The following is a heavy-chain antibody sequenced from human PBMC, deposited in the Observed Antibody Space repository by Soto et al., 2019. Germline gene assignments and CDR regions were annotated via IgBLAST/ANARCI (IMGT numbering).Heavy chain of an antibody. CDR1: GFTFSNYA. V-gene: IGHV3-23*04. Sequence: DVQLVDSGGGLVQPGGSLRLSCAASGFTFSNYAMSWVRQAPGKGLEWVSLVSATAGTTYYTDSVKGRFTISRDNSRNXXXXXXXXXXXXXXXXXXXXKDRLAGGFDYWGQGTLVTVSS. D-gene: IGHD3-16*01. J-gene: IGHJ4*02. CDR2: VSATAGTT. CDR3: XKDRLAGGFDY.